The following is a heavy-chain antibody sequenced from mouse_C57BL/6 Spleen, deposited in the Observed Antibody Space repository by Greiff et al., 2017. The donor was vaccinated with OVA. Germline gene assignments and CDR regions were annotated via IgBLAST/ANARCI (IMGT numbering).Heavy chain of an antibody. V-gene: IGHV2-5*01. CDR3: AKNLGDCDGVPYAMDY. J-gene: IGHJ4*01. D-gene: IGHD1-2*01. CDR2: IWSGGST. CDR1: GFSLTSYG. Sequence: QVQLKESGPGLVQPSQSLSITCTVSGFSLTSYGVHWVRQSPGKGLEWLGVIWSGGSTDNNAAFMSSLSTTTDYSKRQVFFKMNSLQADDTAIYYCAKNLGDCDGVPYAMDYWGQGTSVTVSS.